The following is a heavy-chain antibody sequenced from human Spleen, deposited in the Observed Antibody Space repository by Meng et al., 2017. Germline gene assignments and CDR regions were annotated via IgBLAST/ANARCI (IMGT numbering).Heavy chain of an antibody. Sequence: GGSLRLSCAASGFTFSSYWMSWVRQAPGKGLEWVANIKQDGSEKYYVDSVKGRFTISRDNAKNSLYLQMNSLRAEDTAVYYCARESHYDILTGSWPTKYRYFDYWGQGTLVTVSS. CDR3: ARESHYDILTGSWPTKYRYFDY. D-gene: IGHD3-9*01. J-gene: IGHJ4*02. CDR2: IKQDGSEK. CDR1: GFTFSSYW. V-gene: IGHV3-7*01.